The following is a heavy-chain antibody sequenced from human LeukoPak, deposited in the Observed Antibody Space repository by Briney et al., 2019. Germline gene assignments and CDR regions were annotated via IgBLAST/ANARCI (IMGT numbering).Heavy chain of an antibody. V-gene: IGHV4-34*01. CDR2: INHSGST. CDR3: ARGRVTMVRGVTKPYNWFDP. J-gene: IGHJ5*02. Sequence: PSETLSPTCAVYGGSFSGYYWSWIRQPPGKGLEWIGEINHSGSTNYNPSLKSRVTISVDTSKNQFSLKLSSVTAADTAVYYCARGRVTMVRGVTKPYNWFDPWGQGTLVTVSS. D-gene: IGHD3-10*01. CDR1: GGSFSGYY.